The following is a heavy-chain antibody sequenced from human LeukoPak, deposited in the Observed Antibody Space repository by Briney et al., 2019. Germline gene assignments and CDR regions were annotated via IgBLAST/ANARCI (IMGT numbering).Heavy chain of an antibody. CDR3: ARQRFLEWYFDY. Sequence: SETLSLTCTVSGGSISGFYWSWIRQPPGKELQWIGSIFYSGSTNYNPSLKSRVTISVDTSKNQFSLKLSSVTAADTAVYYCARQRFLEWYFDYWGQETLVTVSS. D-gene: IGHD3-3*01. CDR1: GGSISGFY. V-gene: IGHV4-59*08. CDR2: IFYSGST. J-gene: IGHJ4*02.